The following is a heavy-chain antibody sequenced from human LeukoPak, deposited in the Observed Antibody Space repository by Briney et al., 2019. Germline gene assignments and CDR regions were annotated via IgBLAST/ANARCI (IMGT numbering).Heavy chain of an antibody. CDR1: GGSISSGSYY. Sequence: SETLSLTCTVSGGSISSGSYYWSWIRQPAWKGLEWIGRIYYSESTYYNPSLKSRVTISVDTSKNQFSLKLSSVTAADTAVYYCARHAVVGATKNWGQGTLVTVSS. CDR3: ARHAVVGATKN. D-gene: IGHD1-26*01. J-gene: IGHJ4*02. V-gene: IGHV4-39*01. CDR2: IYYSEST.